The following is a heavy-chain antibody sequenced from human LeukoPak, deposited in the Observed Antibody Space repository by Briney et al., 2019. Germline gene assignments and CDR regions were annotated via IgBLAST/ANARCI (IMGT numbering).Heavy chain of an antibody. CDR1: GFTFSSYE. V-gene: IGHV3-48*03. Sequence: PGGSLRLSCAASGFTFSSYEMNWVRQAPGKGLEWVSYISSSGSTIYYADSVKGRFTISRDNAKNPLYLQMNSLRAEDTAVYYCARPGMAKGAFDIWGQGTMVTVSS. CDR2: ISSSGSTI. CDR3: ARPGMAKGAFDI. D-gene: IGHD1-14*01. J-gene: IGHJ3*02.